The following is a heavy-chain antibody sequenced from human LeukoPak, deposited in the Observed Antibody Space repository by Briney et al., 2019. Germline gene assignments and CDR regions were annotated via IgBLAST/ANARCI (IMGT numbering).Heavy chain of an antibody. CDR2: INHSGST. D-gene: IGHD2-2*01. Sequence: SETLSLTCAVSGGSFSGYYWSWIRQPPGKGLEWIGEINHSGSTNYNPSLKSRVTISVDTSKNQFSLKLSSVTAADTAVYYCARVHCSSTSCSGGDYWGQGTLVTVSS. CDR3: ARVHCSSTSCSGGDY. V-gene: IGHV4-34*01. CDR1: GGSFSGYY. J-gene: IGHJ4*02.